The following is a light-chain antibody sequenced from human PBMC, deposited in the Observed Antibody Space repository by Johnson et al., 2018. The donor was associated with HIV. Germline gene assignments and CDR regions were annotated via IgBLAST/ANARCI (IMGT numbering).Light chain of an antibody. CDR2: ENN. Sequence: QSVLTQPPSVSAAPGQKVTISCSGSSSNIGNNYVYWYQQLPGTAPKLLIYENNKRPSGIPDRFSGSKSGTSATLGITGLQTGDEADYYCGPWDSSLSAGGVFGTGTKVTVL. CDR3: GPWDSSLSAGGV. J-gene: IGLJ1*01. V-gene: IGLV1-51*02. CDR1: SSNIGNNY.